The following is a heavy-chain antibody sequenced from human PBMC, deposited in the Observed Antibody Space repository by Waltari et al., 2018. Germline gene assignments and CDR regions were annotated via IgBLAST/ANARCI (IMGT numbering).Heavy chain of an antibody. J-gene: IGHJ4*02. CDR2: IYYSGST. Sequence: QVQLQESGPGLVKPSETLSLTCTVSGGSISSYYWSWIRKPPGKGLEWIGYIYYSGSTNYNPSLKSRVTISVDTSKNQFSLKLSSVTAADTAVYYCASTMVLGEAAGTFSLGYWGQGTLVTVSS. CDR1: GGSISSYY. D-gene: IGHD6-13*01. V-gene: IGHV4-59*01. CDR3: ASTMVLGEAAGTFSLGY.